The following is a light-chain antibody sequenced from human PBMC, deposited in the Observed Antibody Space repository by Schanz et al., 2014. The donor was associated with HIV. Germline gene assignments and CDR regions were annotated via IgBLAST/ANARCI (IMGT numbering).Light chain of an antibody. CDR3: QQYNNWLWT. V-gene: IGKV3-15*01. Sequence: DIVLTQSPATLSLSPGERATLSCRASQSVGSYLAWYQQKPGQSPRLLIYGVSIRATGIPVRFSGSGSGTEFTLTISSLQSEDFAVYYCQQYNNWLWTFGQGTKVEIK. CDR2: GVS. J-gene: IGKJ1*01. CDR1: QSVGSY.